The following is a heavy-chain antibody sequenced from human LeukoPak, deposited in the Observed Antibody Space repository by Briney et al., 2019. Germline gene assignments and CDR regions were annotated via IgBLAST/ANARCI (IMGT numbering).Heavy chain of an antibody. CDR2: INPNSGGT. V-gene: IGHV1-2*02. J-gene: IGHJ4*02. Sequence: GASVKVSCTASGYTFTGYYMHWVRQAPGQGLEWMGWINPNSGGTNYAQKFQGRVTITRDTSISTAYMELSRLRADDTAVYYCARGRTTVTTYWGQGTLVTVSS. CDR3: ARGRTTVTTY. CDR1: GYTFTGYY. D-gene: IGHD4-17*01.